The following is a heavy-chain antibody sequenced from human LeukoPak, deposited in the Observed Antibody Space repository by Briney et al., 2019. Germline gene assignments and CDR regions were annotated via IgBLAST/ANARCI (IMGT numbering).Heavy chain of an antibody. V-gene: IGHV3-23*01. CDR3: AKQLGYCSDGSCYFPY. CDR2: VSDGGGSP. CDR1: GFTFSSYA. D-gene: IGHD2-15*01. J-gene: IGHJ4*02. Sequence: PGGSLRLSCAASGFTFSSYAMSWVRQAPGKGLEWVSTVSDGGGSPYYVDSVKGRFTISRDNSKSTLCLQMNSLRAEDTAVYYCAKQLGYCSDGSCYFPYWGQGTLVTVSS.